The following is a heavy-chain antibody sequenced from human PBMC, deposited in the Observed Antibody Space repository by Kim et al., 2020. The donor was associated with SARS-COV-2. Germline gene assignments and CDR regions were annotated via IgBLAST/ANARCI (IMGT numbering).Heavy chain of an antibody. CDR1: GFTFSSYA. CDR3: ARDGGAVAGTRYYYGMDV. Sequence: GGSLRLSCAASGFTFSSYAMHWVRQAPGKGLEWVAVISYDGSNKYYADSVKGRFTISRDNSKNTLYLQMNSLRAEDTAVYYCARDGGAVAGTRYYYGMDVWGQGTTVTVSS. J-gene: IGHJ6*02. D-gene: IGHD6-19*01. CDR2: ISYDGSNK. V-gene: IGHV3-30*04.